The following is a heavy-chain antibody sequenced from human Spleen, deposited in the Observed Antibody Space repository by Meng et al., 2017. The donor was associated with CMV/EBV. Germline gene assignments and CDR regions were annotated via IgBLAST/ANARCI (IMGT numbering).Heavy chain of an antibody. J-gene: IGHJ6*02. D-gene: IGHD3-10*01. V-gene: IGHV3-21*01. Sequence: GGSLRLSCAGSTFTFTASSMNWFRQAPGKGLEWVSSITIGSHYIYYADSVKGRFTVSRDNAKNSLFLQMNSLRPEDTAVYYCARDGLVRGHRNGMDVWGQGTTVTVSS. CDR2: ITIGSHYI. CDR1: TFTFTASS. CDR3: ARDGLVRGHRNGMDV.